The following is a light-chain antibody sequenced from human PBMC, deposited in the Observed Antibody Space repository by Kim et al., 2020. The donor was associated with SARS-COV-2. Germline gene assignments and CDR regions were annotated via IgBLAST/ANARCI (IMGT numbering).Light chain of an antibody. J-gene: IGLJ2*01. CDR1: KLGDKY. V-gene: IGLV3-1*01. CDR2: QEI. Sequence: VSAGQTASLTCSGDKLGDKYACWYQQKPGQSPVLVIYQEIKRPSGIPERFSGSNSGNTATLTISGTQAMDEADYYCQAWDSSTEVFGGGTQLTVL. CDR3: QAWDSSTEV.